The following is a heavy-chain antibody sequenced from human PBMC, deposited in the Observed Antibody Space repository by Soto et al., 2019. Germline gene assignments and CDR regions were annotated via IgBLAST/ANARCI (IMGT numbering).Heavy chain of an antibody. CDR1: GYSFTSYW. D-gene: IGHD3-16*01. J-gene: IGHJ4*02. CDR2: IYPGDSDT. CDR3: ARLGPFGGDPWAPRIYYFDY. Sequence: HGESLKISCKGSGYSFTSYWIGWVRQMPGKGLEWMGIIYPGDSDTRYSPSFQGQVTISADKSISTAYLQWSSLKASDTAMYYCARLGPFGGDPWAPRIYYFDYWGQGTLVTVSS. V-gene: IGHV5-51*01.